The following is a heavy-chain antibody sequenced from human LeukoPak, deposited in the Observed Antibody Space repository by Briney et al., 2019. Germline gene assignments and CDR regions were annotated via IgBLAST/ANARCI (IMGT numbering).Heavy chain of an antibody. J-gene: IGHJ5*02. CDR1: GFTFSSYG. Sequence: PGGSLRLSCAASGFTFSSYGMHWVRQAPGKGLEWVAVIWYDGSNKYYADSVKGRFTISRDNSKNTLYLQMNSLRAEDTAVYYCAGDRGVTGWFDPWGQGTLVTVSS. V-gene: IGHV3-33*01. CDR2: IWYDGSNK. CDR3: AGDRGVTGWFDP. D-gene: IGHD2-21*02.